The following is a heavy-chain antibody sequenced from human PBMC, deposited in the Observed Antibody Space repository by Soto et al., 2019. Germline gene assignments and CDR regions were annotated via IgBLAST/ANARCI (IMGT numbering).Heavy chain of an antibody. CDR2: ISHDGINK. D-gene: IGHD6-19*01. J-gene: IGHJ5*02. CDR3: ARDMYSSDYFVKWFAP. Sequence: QVRLVESGGGVVQPGRSLRLSCTASGFSFSRYAMYWFRQPPGKGLEWVAVISHDGINKHYADSVKGRATVSRDNSNHSLDLQLSSLRGEDMAMYYCARDMYSSDYFVKWFAPWGQGTLVTVSS. CDR1: GFSFSRYA. V-gene: IGHV3-30-3*01.